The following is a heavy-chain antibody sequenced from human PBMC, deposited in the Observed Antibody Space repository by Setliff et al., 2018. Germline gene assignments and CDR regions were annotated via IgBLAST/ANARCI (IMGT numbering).Heavy chain of an antibody. Sequence: PGGSLRLSCSASGFTFSSYAMTWVRQAPGKGLEWVSTISVSGSSTYYADSVKGRFTISRDNSMNTVYLQMNSLRAEDTAVYYCAKHGAYNDFLTGYNFYYDMDVWGQGTTVTVSS. D-gene: IGHD3-9*01. CDR1: GFTFSSYA. J-gene: IGHJ6*02. V-gene: IGHV3-23*01. CDR2: ISVSGSST. CDR3: AKHGAYNDFLTGYNFYYDMDV.